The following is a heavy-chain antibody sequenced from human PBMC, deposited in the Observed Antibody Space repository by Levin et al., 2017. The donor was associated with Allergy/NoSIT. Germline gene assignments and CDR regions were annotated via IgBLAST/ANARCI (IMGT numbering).Heavy chain of an antibody. Sequence: SQTLSLTCTVSGVSVSNGAYYWSWIRQHPGKGLEWLGSIYYSGTTYYNPSLKSRLIMSVDMANNQFSLKLSSVTAADTALYYCASLDSSGYQLFGYWGQGTQVTVSS. CDR2: IYYSGTT. V-gene: IGHV4-31*03. J-gene: IGHJ4*02. CDR1: GVSVSNGAYY. D-gene: IGHD3-22*01. CDR3: ASLDSSGYQLFGY.